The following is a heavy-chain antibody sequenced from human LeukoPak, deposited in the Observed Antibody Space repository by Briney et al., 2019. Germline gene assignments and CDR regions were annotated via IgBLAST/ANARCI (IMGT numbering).Heavy chain of an antibody. CDR1: GFPFSYYG. D-gene: IGHD3-10*01. CDR3: AKDLMRDRWFGES. V-gene: IGHV3-30*02. CDR2: IRYDGNDK. J-gene: IGHJ5*02. Sequence: KPGGSLRLSCAASGFPFSYYGMHWVRQAPGKGLEWVAFIRYDGNDKFYAESVKGRFTISRDTSRNTLYLHMNSLRLEDTAVYYCAKDLMRDRWFGESWGQGTLVTVSS.